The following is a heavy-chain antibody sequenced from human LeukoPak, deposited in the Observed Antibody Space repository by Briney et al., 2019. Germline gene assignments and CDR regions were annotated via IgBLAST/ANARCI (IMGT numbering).Heavy chain of an antibody. J-gene: IGHJ6*03. D-gene: IGHD3-9*01. Sequence: GGSLRLSCAASGFTFSSYNMNWVRQAPGKGLEWVSSISSSSSYIYYADSVKGRFTISRDNAKNSLYLQMNSLRAEDTALYYCARDLLGYNNHYMDVWGKGTTVTVSS. V-gene: IGHV3-21*01. CDR3: ARDLLGYNNHYMDV. CDR1: GFTFSSYN. CDR2: ISSSSSYI.